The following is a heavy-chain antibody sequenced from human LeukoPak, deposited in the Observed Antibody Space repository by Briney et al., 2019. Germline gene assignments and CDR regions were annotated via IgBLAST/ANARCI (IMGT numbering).Heavy chain of an antibody. CDR3: ARDWADYYDSSGYYTEPYFDY. V-gene: IGHV1-18*04. CDR2: ISAYNGNT. CDR1: GYTFTSYY. D-gene: IGHD3-22*01. Sequence: ASVKVSCKASGYTFTSYYMHWVRQAPGQGLEWMGWISAYNGNTNYAQKLQGRVTMTTDTSTSTAYMELRSLRSDDTAVYYCARDWADYYDSSGYYTEPYFDYWGQGTLVTVSS. J-gene: IGHJ4*02.